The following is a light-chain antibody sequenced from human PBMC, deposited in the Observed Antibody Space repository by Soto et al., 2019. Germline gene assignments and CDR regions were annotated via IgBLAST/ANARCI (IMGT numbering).Light chain of an antibody. V-gene: IGKV2-30*01. J-gene: IGKJ1*01. CDR2: KVS. CDR1: HSVLYSDGNTY. CDR3: MQGTHWPPVT. Sequence: DVVMTQSPLSLPVTLGQPASISCRSSHSVLYSDGNTYLNWFQQRPGQSPRRLIYKVSNRDSGVPDRFSGSGSGTDFTLKISRVEAEDVGVYYCMQGTHWPPVTFGQGTKVDIK.